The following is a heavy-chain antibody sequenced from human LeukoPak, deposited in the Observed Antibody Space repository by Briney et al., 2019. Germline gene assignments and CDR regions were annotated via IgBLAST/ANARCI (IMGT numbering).Heavy chain of an antibody. J-gene: IGHJ4*02. CDR1: GYSISSGYY. D-gene: IGHD3-22*01. CDR2: IYHSGST. Sequence: PSETLSLTCAVSGYSISSGYYWGWIRQPPGKGLEWIGSIYHSGSTYYNPSLKSRVTISVDTSKNQFSLKLSSVTAADTAVYHCARVSDYYYDSSGYYQDYFDYWGQGTLVTVSS. CDR3: ARVSDYYYDSSGYYQDYFDY. V-gene: IGHV4-38-2*01.